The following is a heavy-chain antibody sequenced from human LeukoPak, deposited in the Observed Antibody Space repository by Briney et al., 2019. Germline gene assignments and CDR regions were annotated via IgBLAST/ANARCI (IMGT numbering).Heavy chain of an antibody. J-gene: IGHJ4*02. Sequence: ASVKVSCKASGYTFTAQYMHWVRQAPRQGLEWMGWINPNNGDTKYAQSFLGRVTMTRDTSTTTAYLELRSLRSDDTAGYFCASYLRNIPTPPFDYWGQGTLVTVSS. D-gene: IGHD2-21*01. CDR1: GYTFTAQY. CDR3: ASYLRNIPTPPFDY. CDR2: INPNNGDT. V-gene: IGHV1-2*02.